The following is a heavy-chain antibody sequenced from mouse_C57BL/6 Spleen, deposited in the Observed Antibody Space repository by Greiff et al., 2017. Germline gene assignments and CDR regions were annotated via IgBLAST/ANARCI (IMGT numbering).Heavy chain of an antibody. CDR2: IYPGDGDT. J-gene: IGHJ4*01. V-gene: IGHV1-82*01. CDR3: ARGGYYYGSSYNAMDY. Sequence: VQLKESGPELVKPGASVKISCKASGYAFSSSWMNWVKQRPGKGLEWIGRIYPGDGDTNYNGKFKGKATLTADKSSSTAYMQLSSLTSEDSAVYFCARGGYYYGSSYNAMDYWGQGTSVTVSS. D-gene: IGHD1-1*01. CDR1: GYAFSSSW.